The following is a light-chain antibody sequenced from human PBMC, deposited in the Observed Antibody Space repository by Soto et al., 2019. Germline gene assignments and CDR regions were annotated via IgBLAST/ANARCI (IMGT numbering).Light chain of an antibody. V-gene: IGLV2-14*01. J-gene: IGLJ3*02. CDR2: EVI. Sequence: QSALTQPASVSGSPGQSITISCTGTSSDVGGYNFVSWYQQHPDKAPRLLIYEVINRPSGISNRFSGSKSGNTASLTISGLQADDEANYYCTSYTSSHSWVFGGGTQLTVL. CDR3: TSYTSSHSWV. CDR1: SSDVGGYNF.